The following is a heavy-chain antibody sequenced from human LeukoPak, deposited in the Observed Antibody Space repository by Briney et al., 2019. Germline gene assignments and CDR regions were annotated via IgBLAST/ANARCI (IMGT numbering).Heavy chain of an antibody. CDR3: AKLEHYDSSGDFDY. CDR2: ISGSGGST. CDR1: GFTFSDYY. J-gene: IGHJ4*02. V-gene: IGHV3-23*01. Sequence: PGGSLRLSCAASGFTFSDYYMSWVRQAPGKGLEWVSAISGSGGSTYYADSVKGRFTISRDNSKNTLYLQMNSLRAEDTAVYYCAKLEHYDSSGDFDYWGQGTLVTVSS. D-gene: IGHD3-22*01.